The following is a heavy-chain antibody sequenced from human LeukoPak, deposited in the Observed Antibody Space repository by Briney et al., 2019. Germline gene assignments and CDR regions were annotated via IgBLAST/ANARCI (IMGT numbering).Heavy chain of an antibody. J-gene: IGHJ4*02. D-gene: IGHD4-11*01. V-gene: IGHV3-7*01. CDR1: GFAFSSNW. CDR3: ANQAYSQFDY. Sequence: GGSLRFSCVAPGFAFSSNWMSWVRQAPGKGLELVANISPDGSAEDYVDSVRGRFAISRDNAKRSLYLQMNSLSPEDTAVYYCANQAYSQFDYWGQGTLVSVSS. CDR2: ISPDGSAE.